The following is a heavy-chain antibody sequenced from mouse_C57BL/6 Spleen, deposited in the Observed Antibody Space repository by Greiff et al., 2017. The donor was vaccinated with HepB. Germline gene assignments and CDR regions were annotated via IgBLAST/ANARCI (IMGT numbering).Heavy chain of an antibody. CDR3: ARSPAYYSNYGYYFDY. V-gene: IGHV1-9*01. J-gene: IGHJ2*01. CDR1: GYTFTGYW. Sequence: VQLQQSGAELMKPGASVKLSCKATGYTFTGYWIEWVKQRPGHGLEWIGEILPGSGSTNYNEKFKGKATFTADTSSNTAYMQLSSLTTEDSAIYYCARSPAYYSNYGYYFDYWGQGTTLTVSS. CDR2: ILPGSGST. D-gene: IGHD2-5*01.